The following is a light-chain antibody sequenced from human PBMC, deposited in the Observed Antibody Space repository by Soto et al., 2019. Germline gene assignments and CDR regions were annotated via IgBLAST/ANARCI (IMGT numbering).Light chain of an antibody. CDR2: KAS. CDR3: QHYNSYSEA. CDR1: QTISSW. Sequence: DTQMTQSPSTLSGSVGDRVTITCRASQTISSWLAWYQQKPGKAPKLLIYKASTLKSGVPSRFRGSGSGTEFTLTISSLQPDDFATYHCQHYNSYSEAFGQGTKVDIK. V-gene: IGKV1-5*03. J-gene: IGKJ1*01.